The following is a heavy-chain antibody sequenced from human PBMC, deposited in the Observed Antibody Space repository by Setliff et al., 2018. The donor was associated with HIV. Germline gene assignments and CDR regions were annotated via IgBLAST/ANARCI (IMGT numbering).Heavy chain of an antibody. V-gene: IGHV4-34*01. CDR2: INHSGST. Sequence: SETLSLTCAVYGGSFCGYYWSWIRQPPGKGLEWIGEINHSGSTSYNPSLRSRVTISVDTSKNQFSLHLSSVTAADTAVYYCARRGITIFGVVVPGYYMDVWGKGTKVTVSS. J-gene: IGHJ6*03. D-gene: IGHD3-3*01. CDR1: GGSFCGYY. CDR3: ARRGITIFGVVVPGYYMDV.